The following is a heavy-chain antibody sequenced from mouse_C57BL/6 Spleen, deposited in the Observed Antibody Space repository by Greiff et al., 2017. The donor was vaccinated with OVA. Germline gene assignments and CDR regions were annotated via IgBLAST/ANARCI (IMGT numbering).Heavy chain of an antibody. CDR3: ARLAYYDYGGFAD. D-gene: IGHD2-4*01. J-gene: IGHJ3*01. CDR1: GYTFPSYW. V-gene: IGHV1-53*01. CDR2: INPSNGGT. Sequence: VQLQQPGTELVKPGASVKLSCKASGYTFPSYWMHWVQQRPGQGLEWIGNINPSNGGTNYNEKFKSKATLTVDKSSSTAYMQLSSLTSEDSAVYYCARLAYYDYGGFADWGQGALVTVSA.